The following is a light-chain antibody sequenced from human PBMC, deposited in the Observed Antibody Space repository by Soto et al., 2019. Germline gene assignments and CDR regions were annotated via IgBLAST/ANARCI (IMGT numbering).Light chain of an antibody. CDR1: QSVSSN. CDR3: QQYNNWPRAFT. CDR2: GAS. J-gene: IGKJ3*01. V-gene: IGKV3-15*01. Sequence: EIVMTQSPATLSVSPGERATLSCRASQSVSSNLAWYQQKPGQAPRLLIYGASTRATGIPARFSGSGSGTEFTLTISSLQSEDLAVYYCQQYNNWPRAFTFGPGTKVDIK.